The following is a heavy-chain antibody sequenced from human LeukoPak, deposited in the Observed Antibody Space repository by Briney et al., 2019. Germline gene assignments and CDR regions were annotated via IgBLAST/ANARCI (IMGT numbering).Heavy chain of an antibody. CDR2: INHSGST. CDR1: GFTFSSYG. Sequence: PGGTLRLSCAASGFTFSSYGMSWVRQPPGKGLEWIGEINHSGSTNYNPSLKSRVTISVDTSKNQFSLKLSSVTAADTAVYYCALLTGTTFAFDIWGQGTMVTVSS. J-gene: IGHJ3*02. CDR3: ALLTGTTFAFDI. D-gene: IGHD1-7*01. V-gene: IGHV4-34*08.